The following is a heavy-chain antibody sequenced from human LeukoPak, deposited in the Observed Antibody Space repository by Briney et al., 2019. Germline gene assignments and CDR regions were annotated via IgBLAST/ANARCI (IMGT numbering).Heavy chain of an antibody. CDR3: ASHGAVAGKNFDY. CDR2: IYPGDSDT. Sequence: GESLKISCRGSGYSFTSYWIGCVRQMPGKGLEWMGIIYPGDSDTRYSPSFQGQVTISADKSISTAYLQWSSLKASDTAMYYCASHGAVAGKNFDYWGQGTPVTVSS. CDR1: GYSFTSYW. J-gene: IGHJ4*02. V-gene: IGHV5-51*01. D-gene: IGHD6-19*01.